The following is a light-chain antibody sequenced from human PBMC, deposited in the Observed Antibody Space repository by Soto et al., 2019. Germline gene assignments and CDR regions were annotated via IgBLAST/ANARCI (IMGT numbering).Light chain of an antibody. CDR1: HDIRHY. V-gene: IGKV1-27*01. CDR3: QISGA. J-gene: IGKJ1*01. CDR2: GAS. Sequence: DIQMTQSPSSLSASVGDRVTITCRASHDIRHYVAWYQQKPGQVPRLLIYGASTLQSGVPSRFSGSDSGTEFTLTISNLQPEDVATYDIQISGAFGQGTKVDI.